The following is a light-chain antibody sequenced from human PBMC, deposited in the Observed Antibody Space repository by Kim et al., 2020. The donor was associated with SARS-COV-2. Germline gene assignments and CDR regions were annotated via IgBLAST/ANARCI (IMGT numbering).Light chain of an antibody. CDR3: QQCGSSGT. Sequence: EIVLTQSPGTLSLSPGERATLSCRASQSVSSSYLAWYQQKPGQAPRLLMYGASSRATGIPDRFSGSGSGTDFTLTISRLEPEDFAVYYCQQCGSSGTFGQGTRLEIK. J-gene: IGKJ5*01. CDR2: GAS. CDR1: QSVSSSY. V-gene: IGKV3-20*01.